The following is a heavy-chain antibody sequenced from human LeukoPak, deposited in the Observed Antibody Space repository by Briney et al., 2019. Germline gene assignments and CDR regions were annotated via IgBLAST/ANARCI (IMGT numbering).Heavy chain of an antibody. CDR3: ARPRRYYYDSSGYYFDY. J-gene: IGHJ4*02. V-gene: IGHV4-34*01. D-gene: IGHD3-22*01. CDR2: INHSGST. Sequence: SETLSLTCTVSGGSISSYYWSWIRQPPGKGLEWIGEINHSGSTNYNPSLKSRVTISVDTSKNQFSLKLSSVTAADTAVYYCARPRRYYYDSSGYYFDYWGQGTLVTVSS. CDR1: GGSISSYY.